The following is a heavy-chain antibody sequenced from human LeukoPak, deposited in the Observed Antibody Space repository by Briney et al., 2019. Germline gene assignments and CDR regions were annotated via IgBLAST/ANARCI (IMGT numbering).Heavy chain of an antibody. V-gene: IGHV3-21*01. CDR2: ISSSSYI. CDR3: ASTRNNYYDSSGYYNGVGDY. D-gene: IGHD3-22*01. J-gene: IGHJ4*02. Sequence: PGGSLRLSCAASGFTFSSYSVNWVRQAPGKGLEWVSSISSSSYIYYADSVKGRFTISRDNAKNSLYLRMNSLRAEDTAVYYCASTRNNYYDSSGYYNGVGDYWGQGTLVTVSS. CDR1: GFTFSSYS.